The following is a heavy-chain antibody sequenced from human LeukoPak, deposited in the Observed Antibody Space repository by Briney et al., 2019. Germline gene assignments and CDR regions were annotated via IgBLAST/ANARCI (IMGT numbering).Heavy chain of an antibody. CDR2: IGSGDGTV. CDR1: GFTFSRYW. CDR3: TRQVWSGWSRHFDY. J-gene: IGHJ4*02. D-gene: IGHD6-19*01. Sequence: HPGGSLRLSCAASGFTFSRYWMSWVRQAPGKGLEWVSCIGSGDGTVYYADSVKGRFSISRDNAKNALYLEMNSLSAEDTAVYFCTRQVWSGWSRHFDYWGQGTLVTVSS. V-gene: IGHV3-48*04.